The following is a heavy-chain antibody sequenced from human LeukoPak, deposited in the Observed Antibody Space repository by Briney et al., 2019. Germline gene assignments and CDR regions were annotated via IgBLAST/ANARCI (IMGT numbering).Heavy chain of an antibody. Sequence: PGRSLRLSCAASGFTFSRYGMPWVRQAPGKGLEWVAVIWYDGSNKYYADSVKGRFTISRDNSKNTLYLQMNSLRAEDTAVYYCASCYDSSGYWIDYWGQGTLVTVS. CDR3: ASCYDSSGYWIDY. J-gene: IGHJ4*02. CDR2: IWYDGSNK. D-gene: IGHD3-22*01. CDR1: GFTFSRYG. V-gene: IGHV3-33*01.